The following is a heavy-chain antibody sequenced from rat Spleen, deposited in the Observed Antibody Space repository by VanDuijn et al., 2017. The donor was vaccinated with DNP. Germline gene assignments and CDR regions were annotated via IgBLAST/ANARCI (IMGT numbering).Heavy chain of an antibody. V-gene: IGHV5-7*01. CDR1: GFTFSDYN. CDR2: ISPSGGST. J-gene: IGHJ2*01. CDR3: ARHYYDGSYYFDY. Sequence: EVQLVESGGGLVQPGRSLKLSCAASGFTFSDYNMAWVRQAPKKGLEWVAAISPSGGSTYYRDSVKGRFTVSRDNVKSTLYLQMDSLRSEDTATYYCARHYYDGSYYFDYWGQGVMVTVSS. D-gene: IGHD1-12*02.